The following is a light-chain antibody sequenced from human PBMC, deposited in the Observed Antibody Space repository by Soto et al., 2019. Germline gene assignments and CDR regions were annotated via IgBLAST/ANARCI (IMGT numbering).Light chain of an antibody. V-gene: IGKV3-15*01. CDR2: GAS. Sequence: EIVMTQSPATLSVSPGERATLSCRASQSVSSNLAWYQQKPGQAPRLLIYGASTRATGIPARFSGSGSGTEFNLTISSLQSEDFAIYYCQQYNNWPPVTFGGGTKVEIK. J-gene: IGKJ4*01. CDR3: QQYNNWPPVT. CDR1: QSVSSN.